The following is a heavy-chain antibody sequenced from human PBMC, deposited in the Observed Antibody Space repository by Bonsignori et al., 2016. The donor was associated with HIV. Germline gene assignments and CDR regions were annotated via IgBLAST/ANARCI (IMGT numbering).Heavy chain of an antibody. D-gene: IGHD4-11*01. V-gene: IGHV3-11*04. CDR1: GFTFSDYY. Sequence: QVQLVESGGGLVKPGGSLRLSCAASGFTFSDYYMTWIRQAPGKGLEWISYISSSGSIIHYADSVKGRFTISRDNAKNSLYLQMNSLRADDTAIYYCARDVTVTTNVYDNWGQGTLVTVSS. CDR2: ISSSGSII. CDR3: ARDVTVTTNVYDN. J-gene: IGHJ4*02.